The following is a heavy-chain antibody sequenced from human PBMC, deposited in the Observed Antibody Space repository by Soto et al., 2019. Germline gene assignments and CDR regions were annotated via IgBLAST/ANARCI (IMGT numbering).Heavy chain of an antibody. CDR2: IRQDGNEK. D-gene: IGHD3-22*01. CDR1: GFTFSSYW. Sequence: GGSLRLSCAASGFTFSSYWMSWVRQPPGKGLEWVATIRQDGNEKYYLDSGKGRFTISRDNTNNSLFLQMNNLRAEDTGVYNCARDCIGTMIPLDPWGQGTLVTVSS. CDR3: ARDCIGTMIPLDP. J-gene: IGHJ5*02. V-gene: IGHV3-7*01.